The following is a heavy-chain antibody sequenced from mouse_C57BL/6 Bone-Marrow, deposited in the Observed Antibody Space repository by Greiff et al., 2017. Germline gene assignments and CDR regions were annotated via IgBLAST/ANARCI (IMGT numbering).Heavy chain of an antibody. Sequence: VQLQQSGAELVRPGASVTLSCKASGYTFTDYEMHWVKQTPVHGLEWIGAIDPETGGTAYNQKFKGKAILTADKSSSTAYMELRSLTSEDSAVYYCTRSGYLLWTNYFDYWGQGTTLTVSS. V-gene: IGHV1-15*01. CDR1: GYTFTDYE. CDR3: TRSGYLLWTNYFDY. D-gene: IGHD2-1*01. J-gene: IGHJ2*01. CDR2: IDPETGGT.